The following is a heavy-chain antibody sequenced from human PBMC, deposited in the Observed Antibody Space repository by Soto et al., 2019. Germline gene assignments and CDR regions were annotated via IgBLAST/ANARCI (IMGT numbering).Heavy chain of an antibody. CDR1: GFTFSNYW. CDR2: INRDGNEK. V-gene: IGHV3-7*03. D-gene: IGHD3-22*01. CDR3: ARAPDGSVSYYYFDD. J-gene: IGHJ4*02. Sequence: EVQLVESGGGLVQPGGSLRLSCAASGFTFSNYWMSWVRQAPGKGLQWVANINRDGNEKYYVDSLKGRITISRDNAENSLYLQMNTLRVDDKGVYYCARAPDGSVSYYYFDDWGQGTLVTVS.